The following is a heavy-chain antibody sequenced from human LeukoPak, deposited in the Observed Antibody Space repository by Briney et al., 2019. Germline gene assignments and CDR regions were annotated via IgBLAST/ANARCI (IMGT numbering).Heavy chain of an antibody. CDR3: AKAAAAPGFDF. CDR1: GFTFSNLW. J-gene: IGHJ4*02. D-gene: IGHD6-13*01. V-gene: IGHV3-7*03. Sequence: GGSLRLSCAASGFTFSNLWMSWVRQAPGKGLKWVANIKQDGSEKYYVDSVKGRFTISRDNAQNSLYLQMNSLRAEDTAIYYCAKAAAAPGFDFWGQGTLVTVSS. CDR2: IKQDGSEK.